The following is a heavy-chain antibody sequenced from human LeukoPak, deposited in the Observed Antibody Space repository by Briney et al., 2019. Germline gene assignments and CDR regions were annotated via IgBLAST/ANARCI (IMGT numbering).Heavy chain of an antibody. CDR3: ARDSPASPLGA. CDR2: ISSSSSTI. V-gene: IGHV3-48*01. Sequence: PGGSLRLSCAASGFTFSSYSMNWVRQAPGKGLEWVSCISSSSSTIYYADSVKGRFTISRDNAKNSLYLQMNSLRAEDTAVYYCARDSPASPLGAWGQGTLVTVSS. D-gene: IGHD3-16*01. J-gene: IGHJ5*02. CDR1: GFTFSSYS.